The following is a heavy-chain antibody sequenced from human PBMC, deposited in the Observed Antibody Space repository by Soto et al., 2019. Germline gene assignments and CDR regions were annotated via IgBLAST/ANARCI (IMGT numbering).Heavy chain of an antibody. CDR2: IYSGGST. D-gene: IGHD6-19*01. CDR3: ARMQSSGWFYDAFDI. Sequence: GGSLLLCCASSGFTVISNYMSWVHQAPGKGLEWVSVIYSGGSTYYADSVKGRFTISRDNSKNTLYLQMNSLRAEDTAVYYCARMQSSGWFYDAFDIWGQGTMVTVSS. CDR1: GFTVISNY. V-gene: IGHV3-53*01. J-gene: IGHJ3*02.